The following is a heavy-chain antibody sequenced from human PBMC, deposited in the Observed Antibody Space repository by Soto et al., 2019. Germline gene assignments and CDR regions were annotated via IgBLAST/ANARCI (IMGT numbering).Heavy chain of an antibody. V-gene: IGHV3-23*01. CDR1: GFTFANDA. D-gene: IGHD6-19*01. CDR3: ARGLGSGWSRFYFAY. J-gene: IGHJ4*02. CDR2: ITGSSGSI. Sequence: EVQLLESGGALVQPGGSLRLSCAASGFTFANDAMTWVRQAPGKGLECVSSITGSSGSIYYADSVRGRFTISSDNSKNTLYLQMNSLRADDTAVYYCARGLGSGWSRFYFAYWGQGTLVTVAS.